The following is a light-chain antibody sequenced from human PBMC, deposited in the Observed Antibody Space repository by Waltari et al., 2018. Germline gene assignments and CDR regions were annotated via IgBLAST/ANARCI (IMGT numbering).Light chain of an antibody. V-gene: IGLV2-14*03. CDR1: GRDIGAYDY. CDR3: SSFTTSDTLVI. Sequence: QSALTQPASVSGSPGQSITISCTGTGRDIGAYDYVSWYQQHPDKVPKVIIYDFSLRPSGISDRFSGSKSGNTASLTISGLQAEDEGDYYCSSFTTSDTLVIFGGGTKVTVL. J-gene: IGLJ2*01. CDR2: DFS.